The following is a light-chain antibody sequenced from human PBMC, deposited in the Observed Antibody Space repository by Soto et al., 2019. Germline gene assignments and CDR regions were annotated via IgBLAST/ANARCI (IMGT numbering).Light chain of an antibody. J-gene: IGLJ1*01. CDR1: SSNIGGYNY. Sequence: QSVLTQPASVSGAPGQSITISCTGTSSNIGGYNYVSWYQHHPGKAPKLMIYDVSRRPSGVSDRFSGSKSGNTASLTISGRLAEDEADYHCSSYRSGSPPDVFGTGTKLTVL. V-gene: IGLV2-14*03. CDR2: DVS. CDR3: SSYRSGSPPDV.